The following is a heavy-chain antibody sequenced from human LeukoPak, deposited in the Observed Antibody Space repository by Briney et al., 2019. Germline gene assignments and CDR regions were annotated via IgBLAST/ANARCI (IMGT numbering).Heavy chain of an antibody. CDR2: ISYDGSNK. D-gene: IGHD3-10*01. CDR3: ANYGWGNYYYYYMDV. CDR1: GFTFSSCG. J-gene: IGHJ6*03. V-gene: IGHV3-30*18. Sequence: GGSLRLSCAASGFTFSSCGMHWVRQAPGKGLEWVAVISYDGSNKYYADSVKGRFTISRDNSKNTLYLQMNSLRAEDTAVYYCANYGWGNYYYYYMDVWGKGTTVTVSS.